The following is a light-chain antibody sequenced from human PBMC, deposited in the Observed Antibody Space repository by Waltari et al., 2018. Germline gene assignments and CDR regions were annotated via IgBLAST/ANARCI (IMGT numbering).Light chain of an antibody. CDR3: QQYNSYPST. J-gene: IGKJ2*01. Sequence: DVQMTQSPSTLSASVGDRDTITCRASQSISSWFAWYQQKPGKAPKLRIYKASSLESGVPSRFSGSGSGTEFTLTISSLQPDDFATYYCQQYNSYPSTFGQGTKLDIK. CDR1: QSISSW. CDR2: KAS. V-gene: IGKV1-5*03.